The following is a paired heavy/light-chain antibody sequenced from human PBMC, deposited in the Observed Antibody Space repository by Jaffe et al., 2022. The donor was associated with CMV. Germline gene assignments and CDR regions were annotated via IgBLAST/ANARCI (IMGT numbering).Heavy chain of an antibody. CDR1: GFTFAKVW. J-gene: IGHJ6*03. D-gene: IGHD3-3*01. Sequence: EVHLVESGGGLVEPGGSLRLSCAASGFTFAKVWMTWVRQAAGKGLEWVGHIKSRADGGTTDHAAPVKGRFTISRDDSKNTLYLQMNSLKVEDTAVYYCATYGSSDDFWSGYPYHYYYMDVWGKGTTVTVSS. CDR3: ATYGSSDDFWSGYPYHYYYMDV. V-gene: IGHV3-15*01. CDR2: IKSRADGGTT.
Light chain of an antibody. Sequence: EIVLTQSPGTLSLSPGERATLSCRASQSITSSSLAWYQQKPGLAPRLLIYGASSRATGIPDRFSGGRSGTDFTLTINRLEPGDFAVYYCQHYDNSPGTFGQGTKVEIK. J-gene: IGKJ1*01. CDR3: QHYDNSPGT. CDR2: GAS. V-gene: IGKV3-20*01. CDR1: QSITSSS.